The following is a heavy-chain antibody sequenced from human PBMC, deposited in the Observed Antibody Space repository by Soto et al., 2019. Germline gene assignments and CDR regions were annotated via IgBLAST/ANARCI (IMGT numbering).Heavy chain of an antibody. CDR2: IYSGGTT. D-gene: IGHD3-3*01. Sequence: GGSLRLSCAASGFTVSSNYMTWVRQAPGKGLEGVSVIYSGGTTYYADSVKGRFTTSRNNSRNTWHLQINSLRAEDTAVYYCATDTVEGFYYYYYGMDVWGQGTTVTVSS. CDR3: ATDTVEGFYYYYYGMDV. J-gene: IGHJ6*02. CDR1: GFTVSSNY. V-gene: IGHV3-66*01.